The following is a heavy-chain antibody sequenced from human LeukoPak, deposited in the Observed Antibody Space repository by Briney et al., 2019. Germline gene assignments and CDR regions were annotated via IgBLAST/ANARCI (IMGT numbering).Heavy chain of an antibody. V-gene: IGHV1-69*13. CDR1: GGTFSSYA. Sequence: ASVKVSCKASGGTFSSYAISWVRQAPGQGLEWMGGIIPIFGTANYAQKFQGRVTITADESTSTAYMELSSLRSEDTAVYYCARVSDCSGGSCYPATFDYWGQGTLVTVSS. CDR2: IIPIFGTA. J-gene: IGHJ4*02. D-gene: IGHD2-15*01. CDR3: ARVSDCSGGSCYPATFDY.